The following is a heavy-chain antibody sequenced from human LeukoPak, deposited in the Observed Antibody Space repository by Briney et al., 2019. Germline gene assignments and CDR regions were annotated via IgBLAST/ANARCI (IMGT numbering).Heavy chain of an antibody. CDR3: AGSIAVGYCSSTSCYTSWFDP. CDR1: GGSISSYY. CDR2: IYYSGST. D-gene: IGHD2-2*02. J-gene: IGHJ5*02. V-gene: IGHV4-59*05. Sequence: PSETLSLTCTVSGGSISSYYWSWIRQPPGKGLEWIGSIYYSGSTYYNPSLKSRVTISVDSSKNQFSLKLSSVTAADTAVYYCAGSIAVGYCSSTSCYTSWFDPWGQGTLVTVSS.